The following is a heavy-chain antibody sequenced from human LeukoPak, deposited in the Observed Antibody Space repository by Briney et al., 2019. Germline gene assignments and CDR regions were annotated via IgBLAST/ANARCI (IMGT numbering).Heavy chain of an antibody. CDR1: GGSFSGYY. D-gene: IGHD6-19*01. V-gene: IGHV4-34*01. CDR2: INHSGST. CDR3: ARSGSSGWYDFDY. J-gene: IGHJ4*02. Sequence: SETLSLTCAVYGGSFSGYYWSWIRQPPGKGLEWIGEINHSGSTNYNPSLKSRVTMSVDTSKNQFSLKLSSVTAADTAVYYCARSGSSGWYDFDYWGQGTLVTVSS.